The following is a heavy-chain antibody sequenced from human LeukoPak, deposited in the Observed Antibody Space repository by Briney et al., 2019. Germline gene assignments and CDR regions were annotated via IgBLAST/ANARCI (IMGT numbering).Heavy chain of an antibody. Sequence: GGSLRLSCAVSGITFSSYTMSWVRQAPGKGLEWVGHIKNKTNGGTTDYAAPVKGRFIISRDDSKNTLYLQMNSLRSEDTAVYYCARGFCSSTNCYQGPFDFWGQGTLVTVSS. V-gene: IGHV3-15*01. J-gene: IGHJ4*02. CDR3: ARGFCSSTNCYQGPFDF. CDR1: GITFSSYT. CDR2: IKNKTNGGTT. D-gene: IGHD2-2*01.